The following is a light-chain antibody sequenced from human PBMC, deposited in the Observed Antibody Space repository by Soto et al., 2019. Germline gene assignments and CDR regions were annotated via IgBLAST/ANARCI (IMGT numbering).Light chain of an antibody. Sequence: QSALTQPASVSGSPGQSITISCSGTSRDIGAYNLVSWYQQPPGKAPKLLIYEVRNRPSGISYRFSGSKPGTTASLTISSLLPEDEADYYCSAYTSRSTLVFGGGTKLTVL. CDR1: SRDIGAYNL. CDR3: SAYTSRSTLV. CDR2: EVR. J-gene: IGLJ2*01. V-gene: IGLV2-14*01.